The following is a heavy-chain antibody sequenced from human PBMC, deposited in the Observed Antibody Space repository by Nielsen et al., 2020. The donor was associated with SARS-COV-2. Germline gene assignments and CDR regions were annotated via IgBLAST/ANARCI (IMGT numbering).Heavy chain of an antibody. CDR3: AKDYCTNGVCYTDY. CDR2: ISGSGGST. Sequence: GSLNLSCAAPGFTFSSYAMSWVRQAPGKGLEWVSAISGSGGSTYYADSVKGRFTISRDNSKNTLYLQMNSLRAEDTAVYYCAKDYCTNGVCYTDYWGQGTLVTVSS. V-gene: IGHV3-23*01. J-gene: IGHJ4*02. D-gene: IGHD2-8*01. CDR1: GFTFSSYA.